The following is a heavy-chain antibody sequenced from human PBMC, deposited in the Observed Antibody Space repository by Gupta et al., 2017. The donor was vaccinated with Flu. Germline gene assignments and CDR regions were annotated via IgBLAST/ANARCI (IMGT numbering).Heavy chain of an antibody. D-gene: IGHD5-18*01. Sequence: QLQLQESGPGLVKPSETLSLTCTVSGGSISSSSYYWGWIRQPPGKGLEWIGSIYYSGSTYYNPSLKSRVTISVDTSKNQFSLKLSSVTAADTAVYYCARGHYHSYGYGWFDPWGQGTLVTVSS. CDR3: ARGHYHSYGYGWFDP. CDR2: IYYSGST. J-gene: IGHJ5*02. CDR1: GGSISSSSYY. V-gene: IGHV4-39*01.